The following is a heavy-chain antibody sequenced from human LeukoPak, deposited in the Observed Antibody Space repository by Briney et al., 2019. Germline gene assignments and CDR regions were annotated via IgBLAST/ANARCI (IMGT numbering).Heavy chain of an antibody. V-gene: IGHV1-69*04. J-gene: IGHJ4*02. Sequence: SVKVSCKASGGAFSSYAISWVRQAPGQGLEWMGRIIPILGIANYAQKFQGRVTITADKSTSTAYMELSSLRSEDTAVYYCASTGPGDTGYFDYWGQGTLVTVSS. CDR2: IIPILGIA. CDR3: ASTGPGDTGYFDY. CDR1: GGAFSSYA. D-gene: IGHD7-27*01.